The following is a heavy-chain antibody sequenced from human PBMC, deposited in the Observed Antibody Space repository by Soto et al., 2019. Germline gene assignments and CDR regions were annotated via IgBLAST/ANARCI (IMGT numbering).Heavy chain of an antibody. CDR1: GYTFTGYY. J-gene: IGHJ4*02. CDR3: ARGPSTQFWSGYTVFDY. Sequence: QVQLVQSGAEVKKPGASVKVSCKASGYTFTGYYMHWVRQAPGQGLEWMGWINPNSGGTNYAQKFQGWVTMTRDTSISTAYMELSRLRSDDTAVYYCARGPSTQFWSGYTVFDYWGQGTLVTVSS. D-gene: IGHD3-3*02. V-gene: IGHV1-2*04. CDR2: INPNSGGT.